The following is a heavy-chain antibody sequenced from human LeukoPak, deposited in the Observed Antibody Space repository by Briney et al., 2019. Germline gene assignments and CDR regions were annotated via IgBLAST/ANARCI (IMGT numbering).Heavy chain of an antibody. D-gene: IGHD1-7*01. J-gene: IGHJ6*03. Sequence: GGSLRLSCAASGFTFSSYWMSWVRQAPGKGLEWVANIKQDGSEKYYVDSVKGRFTISRDNAKNSLFLQMNSLRAEDTAVYYCARVLDNWNYVDYYYMDVWGKGTTVTVSS. V-gene: IGHV3-7*01. CDR1: GFTFSSYW. CDR3: ARVLDNWNYVDYYYMDV. CDR2: IKQDGSEK.